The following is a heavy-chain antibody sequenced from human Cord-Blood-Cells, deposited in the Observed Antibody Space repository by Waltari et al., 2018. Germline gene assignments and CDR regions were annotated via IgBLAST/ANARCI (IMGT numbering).Heavy chain of an antibody. CDR3: LTSTFEY. Sequence: QVQVVQSGPELKKPGASVKLSSNTSGYNFSDYGIHWVRQAPGQGREWVGWINGCNGDTRYSQKFQGTFTIARDTAASASYIALISLRSEDTALSDCLTSTFEYWGHGTLVSVS. CDR2: INGCNGDT. CDR1: GYNFSDYG. V-gene: IGHV1-3*01. D-gene: IGHD4-17*01. J-gene: IGHJ4*01.